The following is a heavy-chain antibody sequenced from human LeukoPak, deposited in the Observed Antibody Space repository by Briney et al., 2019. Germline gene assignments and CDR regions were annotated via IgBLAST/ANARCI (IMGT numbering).Heavy chain of an antibody. CDR3: ARDSGYDYVWGSYRYFDY. CDR2: IYYSGST. V-gene: IGHV4-59*01. D-gene: IGHD3-16*02. CDR1: GGSISSYY. J-gene: IGHJ4*02. Sequence: ASETLSLTCTVSGGSISSYYWSWIRQPPGKGLEWIGYIYYSGSTNYNPSLKSRVTISVDTSKNQFSLKLSSVTAADTAVYYCARDSGYDYVWGSYRYFDYWGQGTLVTVSS.